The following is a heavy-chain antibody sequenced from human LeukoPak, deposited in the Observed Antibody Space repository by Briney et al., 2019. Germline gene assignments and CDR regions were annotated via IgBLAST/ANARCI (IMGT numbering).Heavy chain of an antibody. CDR2: IRSNGGDT. CDR1: GFTLREYS. Sequence: GGSLRLSCAASGFTLREYSMSWVREAPGEGREWASNIRSNGGDTYSKDSVKGGFTISRDKSKNPLYLEMNSLKAGDTAVYYCAKGGYTTWFDPWGQGTLVTVSS. CDR3: AKGGYTTWFDP. D-gene: IGHD2-15*01. J-gene: IGHJ5*02. V-gene: IGHV3-23*01.